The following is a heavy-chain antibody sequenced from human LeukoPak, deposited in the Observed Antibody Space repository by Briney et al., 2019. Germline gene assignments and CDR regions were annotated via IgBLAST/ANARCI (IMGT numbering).Heavy chain of an antibody. D-gene: IGHD3-22*01. CDR1: GFTFSSYS. V-gene: IGHV3-21*04. Sequence: GGSLRLSCAASGFTFSSYSMNWVRQAPGKGLEWVSSISSSSSYIYYADSVKGRFTISRDNAKNSLYLQMNSLRAEDTALYYCAKDSLQYYYDSSGYSPFDYWGQGTLVTVSS. CDR2: ISSSSSYI. CDR3: AKDSLQYYYDSSGYSPFDY. J-gene: IGHJ4*02.